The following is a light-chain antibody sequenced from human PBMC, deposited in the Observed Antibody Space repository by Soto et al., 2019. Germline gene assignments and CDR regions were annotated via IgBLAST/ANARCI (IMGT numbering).Light chain of an antibody. V-gene: IGKV3-15*01. CDR1: QNVGID. CDR2: GTS. Sequence: EIVMTQSPATLSVSPGERATLSCRASQNVGIDLAWFQQKPGQAPRLLIYGTSIRATGIPARFSGSGSGTEFTLTISSLQSEDFAVDYCQQCNDWRLTGGGGDKVDIK. J-gene: IGKJ4*01. CDR3: QQCNDWRLT.